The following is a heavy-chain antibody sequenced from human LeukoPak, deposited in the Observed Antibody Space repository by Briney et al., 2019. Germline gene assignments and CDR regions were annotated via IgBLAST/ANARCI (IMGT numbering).Heavy chain of an antibody. CDR1: GDSVSSDSAT. V-gene: IGHV6-1*01. Sequence: SQTLSLTCALSGDSVSSDSATWDRIRQSPSRGLEWLGRTYYRSTWLRDYAPSVRGRVTINADTSKNQFSLLLQSVSPDDSAVYYCVRRGDGNYYFDYWGQGTLVTVSS. J-gene: IGHJ4*02. CDR3: VRRGDGNYYFDY. D-gene: IGHD3-16*01. CDR2: TYYRSTWLR.